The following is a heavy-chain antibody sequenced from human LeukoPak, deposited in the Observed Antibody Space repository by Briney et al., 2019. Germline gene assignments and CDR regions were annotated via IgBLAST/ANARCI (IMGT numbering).Heavy chain of an antibody. CDR1: GGSISSSSYY. Sequence: SETLSLICTVSGGSISSSSYYWGWIRQPPGRGLEWIGSIYYSGSTYYNPSLKSRVARSVVTSKNQFSLKLSSVTAADTAVYYCARQRLLPNDYYDSSGYYYHAFDIWGQGTMVTVSS. D-gene: IGHD3-22*01. J-gene: IGHJ3*02. CDR2: IYYSGST. CDR3: ARQRLLPNDYYDSSGYYYHAFDI. V-gene: IGHV4-39*07.